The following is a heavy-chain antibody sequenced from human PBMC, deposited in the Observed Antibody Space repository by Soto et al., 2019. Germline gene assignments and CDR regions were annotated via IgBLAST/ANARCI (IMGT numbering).Heavy chain of an antibody. D-gene: IGHD3-16*02. CDR1: GGSFSSHA. Sequence: QVQLVQSGAEVKKPGSSVKASCKASGGSFSSHAITWVRQAPGQGLEWMGRIIPILGITNYAQKFQDRVTITADKSTSTAYMDLSSLRSEDTAMYYCSVREDDDYRYPRDDAFDVWGQGTKVTVSS. V-gene: IGHV1-69*02. CDR2: IIPILGIT. J-gene: IGHJ3*01. CDR3: SVREDDDYRYPRDDAFDV.